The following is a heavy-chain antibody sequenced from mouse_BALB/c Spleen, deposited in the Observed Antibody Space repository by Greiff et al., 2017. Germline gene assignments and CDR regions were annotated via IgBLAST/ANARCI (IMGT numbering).Heavy chain of an antibody. J-gene: IGHJ3*01. V-gene: IGHV14-1*02. D-gene: IGHD2-3*01. CDR1: GFNIKDYY. CDR3: ASPSYDGYYPLAY. Sequence: VQLQQSGAELVRPGALVKLSCKASGFNIKDYYMHWVKQRPEQGLEWIGWIDPENGNTIYDPKFQGKASITADTSSNTAYLQLSSLTSEDTAVYYCASPSYDGYYPLAYWGQGTLVTVSA. CDR2: IDPENGNT.